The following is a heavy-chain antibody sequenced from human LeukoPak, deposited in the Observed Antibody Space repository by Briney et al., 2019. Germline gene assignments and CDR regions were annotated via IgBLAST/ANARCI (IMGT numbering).Heavy chain of an antibody. CDR2: INHSGST. CDR3: ASLYLRYSRKGAIDY. Sequence: TSETLSLTCAVYGGSFSGYYWSWIRQPPGKGLEWIGEINHSGSTNYNPSLKSRVTISVDTSKNQFSLKLSSVTAADTAVYYCASLYLRYSRKGAIDYWGQGTLVTVSS. D-gene: IGHD6-13*01. CDR1: GGSFSGYY. J-gene: IGHJ4*02. V-gene: IGHV4-34*01.